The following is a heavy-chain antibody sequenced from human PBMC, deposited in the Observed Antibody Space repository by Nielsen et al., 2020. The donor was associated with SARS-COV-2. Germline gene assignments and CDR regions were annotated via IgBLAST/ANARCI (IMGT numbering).Heavy chain of an antibody. V-gene: IGHV3-30*18. CDR3: AKDFGGATDY. D-gene: IGHD3-10*01. Sequence: GGSLRLSCAASGFTFSSYGMDWVRQAPGKGLEWVAVISYDGSNKYYADSVKGRFTISRDNSKNTLYLQMNSLRAEDTAVYYCAKDFGGATDYWGQGTLVTVSS. CDR2: ISYDGSNK. J-gene: IGHJ4*02. CDR1: GFTFSSYG.